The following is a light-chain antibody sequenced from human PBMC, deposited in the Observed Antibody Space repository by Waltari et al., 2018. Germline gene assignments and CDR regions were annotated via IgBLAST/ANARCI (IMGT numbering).Light chain of an antibody. J-gene: IGKJ3*01. CDR1: QSIGTY. V-gene: IGKV3-11*01. CDR2: DVS. CDR3: QQGTTWL. Sequence: EIILTQSPVTLSLSPGDRATLSCRATQSIGTYLAWYQQKTGQAPRLLIYDVSNRATGIPARFSGSGSGTDFTLTISSLEPEDFAVYHCQQGTTWLFGPGTKVEIK.